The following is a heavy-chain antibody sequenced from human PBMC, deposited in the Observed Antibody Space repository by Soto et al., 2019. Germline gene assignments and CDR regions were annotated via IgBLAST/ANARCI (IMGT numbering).Heavy chain of an antibody. V-gene: IGHV3-23*01. CDR2: ISGSGGST. Sequence: TGGVLRVSCAASGINISSYAMSWVRQAPGKGLEWVSAISGSGGSTYYADSVKGRFTISRENSKNTLYLQMNSLRAEDTAVYYCAKAQWIQLWFDYWGQGTLVTVSS. CDR3: AKAQWIQLWFDY. CDR1: GINISSYA. D-gene: IGHD5-18*01. J-gene: IGHJ4*02.